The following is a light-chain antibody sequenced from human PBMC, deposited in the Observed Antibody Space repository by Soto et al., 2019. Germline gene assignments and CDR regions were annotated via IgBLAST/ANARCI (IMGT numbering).Light chain of an antibody. CDR2: RVS. V-gene: IGKV2-30*02. CDR1: QSLLHSDGNTY. J-gene: IGKJ1*01. CDR3: MQGTHWPPWT. Sequence: DVVMTQSPLSLPVTLGQPASISCRSSQSLLHSDGNTYLNWFQQRPGQSPRRLIYRVSNRDSGVPDRFNGSGSGTDFTLKISRVEAEDVGVYYSMQGTHWPPWTFGQGTKVEIK.